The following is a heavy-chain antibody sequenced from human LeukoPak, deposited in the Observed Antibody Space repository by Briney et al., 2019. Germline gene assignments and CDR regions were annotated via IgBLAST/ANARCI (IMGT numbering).Heavy chain of an antibody. CDR1: GFTFSSYS. CDR2: ISSSSSYI. D-gene: IGHD6-13*01. V-gene: IGHV3-21*04. CDR3: AKAPIATVDY. J-gene: IGHJ4*02. Sequence: GGSLRLSCAASGFTFSSYSMNWVRQAPGKGLEWVSSISSSSSYIYYADSVKGRFTISRDNSKNTLYLQMNSLRAEDTAVYYCAKAPIATVDYWGQGTLVTVSS.